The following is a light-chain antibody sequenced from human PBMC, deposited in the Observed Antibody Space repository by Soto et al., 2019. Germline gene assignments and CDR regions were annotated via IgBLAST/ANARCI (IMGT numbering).Light chain of an antibody. Sequence: QSALTQPDSVSGSPGQSITISCTGISSHVGIYNLVSWYQQHPGRVPKLIIYEDSMRPSGVSDRFSGSKSGNTASLTISGLQAEDEADYYCCSYAYSSVVFGGGTKVTVL. J-gene: IGLJ2*01. V-gene: IGLV2-23*01. CDR3: CSYAYSSVV. CDR1: SSHVGIYNL. CDR2: EDS.